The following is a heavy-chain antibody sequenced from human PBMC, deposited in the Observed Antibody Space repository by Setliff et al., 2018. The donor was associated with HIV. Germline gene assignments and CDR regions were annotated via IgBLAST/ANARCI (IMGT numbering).Heavy chain of an antibody. Sequence: SETLSLTCAVSGGSISSSDWWSWVRQPPGKGLEWIGEIYHSGSTNYNSSLKSRVTISVDKSKNQFSPKLSSVTAADTAVYYCARGVVGATYDVFDIWAQGTMVTVSS. CDR2: IYHSGST. J-gene: IGHJ3*02. D-gene: IGHD1-26*01. CDR1: GGSISSSDW. V-gene: IGHV4-4*02. CDR3: ARGVVGATYDVFDI.